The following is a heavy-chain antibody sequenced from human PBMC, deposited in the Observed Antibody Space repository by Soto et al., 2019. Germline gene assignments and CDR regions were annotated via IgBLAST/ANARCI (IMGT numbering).Heavy chain of an antibody. CDR3: ARGGYSSNYYYYYGMDV. CDR2: IHYSGSA. Sequence: PSETLSLTCIVSGDSISSAYYYWSWIRQPPGKGLEWIGSIHYSGSAYYNPSLKSRVFISVDTSKNQFSLKLNSVTAADTAVYYCARGGYSSNYYYYYGMDVWGQGTTVTVSS. CDR1: GDSISSAYYY. D-gene: IGHD5-18*01. V-gene: IGHV4-30-4*01. J-gene: IGHJ6*02.